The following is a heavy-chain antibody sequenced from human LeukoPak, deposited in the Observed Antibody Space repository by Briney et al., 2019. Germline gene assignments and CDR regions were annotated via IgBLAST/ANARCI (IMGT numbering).Heavy chain of an antibody. CDR1: GFTFSSYE. CDR2: ISSSGSTI. D-gene: IGHD3-9*01. V-gene: IGHV3-48*03. CDR3: ARDLRDFDWLLGLPTRTLDY. J-gene: IGHJ4*02. Sequence: GGSLRLSCAASGFTFSSYEMNWVRQAPGKGLEWVSYISSSGSTIYYADSVKGRFTISRDNAKNSLYLQMNSLRAEDTAVYYCARDLRDFDWLLGLPTRTLDYWGQGTLVTVSS.